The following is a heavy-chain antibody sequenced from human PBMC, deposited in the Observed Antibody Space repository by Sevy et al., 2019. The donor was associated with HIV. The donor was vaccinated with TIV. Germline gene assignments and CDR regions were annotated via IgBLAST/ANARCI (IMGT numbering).Heavy chain of an antibody. D-gene: IGHD5-12*01. J-gene: IGHJ6*02. Sequence: GGSLRLSCAASGFTFSSYEMNWVRQAPGKGLEWISYISSSGSTIYYADSVKDRFTISRDNAKNSLYLQMNSLRAEDTAVYYCPSFDIVATIGYYYYGMDVWGQGTTVTVSS. V-gene: IGHV3-48*03. CDR1: GFTFSSYE. CDR3: PSFDIVATIGYYYYGMDV. CDR2: ISSSGSTI.